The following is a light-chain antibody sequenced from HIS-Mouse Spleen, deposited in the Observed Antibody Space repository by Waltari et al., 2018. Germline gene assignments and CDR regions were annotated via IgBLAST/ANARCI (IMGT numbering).Light chain of an antibody. V-gene: IGKV4-1*01. CDR2: LPS. Sequence: DIVMTQSPDSLAVSLGERATINCKSSQSVLYSSNNKNYLAWYQQKPGQPPKLLIYLPSTRESGVPDRFSGSGSGTEFTLTISSLQAEDVAVYYCQQYYSTPYTFGQGTKLEIK. CDR1: QSVLYSSNNKNY. CDR3: QQYYSTPYT. J-gene: IGKJ2*01.